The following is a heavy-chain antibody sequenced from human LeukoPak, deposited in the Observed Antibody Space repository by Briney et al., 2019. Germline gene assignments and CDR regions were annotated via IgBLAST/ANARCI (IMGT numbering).Heavy chain of an antibody. D-gene: IGHD6-19*01. CDR3: ARFKRADGWSYFDY. V-gene: IGHV4-59*02. CDR2: INNSGGT. Sequence: KPSETLSLTCTVSGGSVSSYSWSWIRKPPGKGLEWIGHINNSGGTEYSPSLKSRVTISVDTSKNQFSLRLSSVTAADTAVYYCARFKRADGWSYFDYWGQGTLVTVSS. J-gene: IGHJ4*02. CDR1: GGSVSSYS.